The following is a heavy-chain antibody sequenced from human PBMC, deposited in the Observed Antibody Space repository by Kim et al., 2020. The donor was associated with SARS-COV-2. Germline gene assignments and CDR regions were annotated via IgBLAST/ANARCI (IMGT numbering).Heavy chain of an antibody. CDR2: KTHGGTV. V-gene: IGHV3-15*01. Sequence: KTHGGTVEYTAAVKGRFTISRDDSKNTLYLHMDSLKIEDTAVYYCTSVGYWGQGTLVTVSS. CDR3: TSVGY. J-gene: IGHJ4*02.